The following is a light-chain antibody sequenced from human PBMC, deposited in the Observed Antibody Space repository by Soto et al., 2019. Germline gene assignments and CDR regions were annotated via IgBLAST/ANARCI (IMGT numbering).Light chain of an antibody. Sequence: QSALTQPRSMSGSPGQSVTISCTGTSSDVGGYNYVSWYQQHPGKAPKLIIYEVSERPSGVPDRFSGSKSGNTASLTISGLQAGDEADYYCCSYAGSDPDVFGGGTKLTVL. CDR3: CSYAGSDPDV. CDR2: EVS. CDR1: SSDVGGYNY. V-gene: IGLV2-11*01. J-gene: IGLJ2*01.